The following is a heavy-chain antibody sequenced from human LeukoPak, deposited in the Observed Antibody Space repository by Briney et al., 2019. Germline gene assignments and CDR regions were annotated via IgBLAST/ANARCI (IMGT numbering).Heavy chain of an antibody. CDR3: ASSSSGWRTMAGWFDP. Sequence: GGSLRLSCAASGFTFSSYWVHWVRQTPGKGLEWVSYISSSSSYTNYADSVKGRFTISRDNAKNSLYLQMNSLRAEDTAVYYCASSSSGWRTMAGWFDPWGQGTLVTVSS. V-gene: IGHV3-11*03. CDR2: ISSSSSYT. D-gene: IGHD6-19*01. J-gene: IGHJ5*02. CDR1: GFTFSSYW.